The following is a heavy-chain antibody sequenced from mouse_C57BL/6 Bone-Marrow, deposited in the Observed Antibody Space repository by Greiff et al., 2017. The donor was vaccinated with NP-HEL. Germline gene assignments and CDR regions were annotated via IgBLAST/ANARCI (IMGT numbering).Heavy chain of an antibody. V-gene: IGHV1-9*01. J-gene: IGHJ2*01. CDR3: AGYPVITTAGAPYYFDY. CDR1: GYTFTGYW. Sequence: QVQLQQSGAELMKPGASVKLSCKATGYTFTGYWIEWVKQRPGHGLEWIGEILPGSGSTNYNEKFKGKATFTADPSSNTAYMQLSSLTTEDSAIYYCAGYPVITTAGAPYYFDYWGQGTTLTVSS. D-gene: IGHD1-1*01. CDR2: ILPGSGST.